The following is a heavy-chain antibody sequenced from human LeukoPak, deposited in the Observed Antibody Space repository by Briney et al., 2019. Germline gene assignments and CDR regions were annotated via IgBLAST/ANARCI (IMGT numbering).Heavy chain of an antibody. J-gene: IGHJ3*02. CDR3: ARDEANAFDI. CDR1: GFTFRRYC. CDR2: ISGSGSPI. Sequence: GGSLRLSCAASGFTFRRYCMNWVRQAPGKGLEWVSYISGSGSPIYYADSVKGRFTISRDNAKNSLYLQMNSLRDEDTAIYYCARDEANAFDIWGQGTMVTVSS. V-gene: IGHV3-48*02.